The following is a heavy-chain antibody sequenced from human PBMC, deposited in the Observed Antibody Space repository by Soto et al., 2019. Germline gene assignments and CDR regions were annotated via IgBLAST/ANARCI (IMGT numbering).Heavy chain of an antibody. J-gene: IGHJ6*02. CDR2: IYWDDDE. CDR1: GFSLNTGGVG. Sequence: ITLKESGPTLVKPTQTLTLTCTFSGFSLNTGGVGVGWVRQPRGKDMEWLALIYWDDDERYRPSLRSRLNITKDTINNQVVLTMTNMDPEDTATYYCVRNWRYFGGDYYYGMDACGQGTTVTVSS. V-gene: IGHV2-5*02. CDR3: VRNWRYFGGDYYYGMDA. D-gene: IGHD2-15*01.